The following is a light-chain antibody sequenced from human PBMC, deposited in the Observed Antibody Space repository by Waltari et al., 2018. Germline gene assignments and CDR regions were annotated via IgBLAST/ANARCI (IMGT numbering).Light chain of an antibody. CDR2: DDS. Sequence: SYVLTQPPSVSVAPGKTARITWGRNNIGSKSVSWYQQKPGQAPVLVVYDDSDRPSGIPERFSGSNSGNTATLTISRVEAGDEADYYCQVWDSSSDLYVFGTGTKVTVL. V-gene: IGLV3-21*03. J-gene: IGLJ1*01. CDR3: QVWDSSSDLYV. CDR1: NIGSKS.